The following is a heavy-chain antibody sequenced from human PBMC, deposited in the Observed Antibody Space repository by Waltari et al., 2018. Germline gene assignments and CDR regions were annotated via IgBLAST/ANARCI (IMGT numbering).Heavy chain of an antibody. CDR3: AREDKFDSSDY. CDR1: GFPFSNYW. Sequence: EVQLVESGGGLIQPVGSLRLSCVASGFPFSNYWMSWFRQVPGKGLEWVGNIKEDGSLKKYVDTVKGRFSISRDNAKNSVYLQMDSLRAEDTALYYCAREDKFDSSDYWGQGILVSVSP. J-gene: IGHJ4*02. D-gene: IGHD3-9*01. CDR2: IKEDGSLK. V-gene: IGHV3-7*01.